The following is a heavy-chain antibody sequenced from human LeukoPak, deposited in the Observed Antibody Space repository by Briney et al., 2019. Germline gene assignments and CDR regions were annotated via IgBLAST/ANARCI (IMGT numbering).Heavy chain of an antibody. J-gene: IGHJ4*02. CDR2: ISGYNGNT. D-gene: IGHD2-15*01. CDR1: GYTFTSYG. Sequence: ASVKVSCKASGYTFTSYGISWVRQAPRQGLEWMGWISGYNGNTNNAHKFQARVTMTTDTSTSTAYMELRSLRSDDTAVYYCARDSSSVPSTWYYWGQGTLVTVSS. CDR3: ARDSSSVPSTWYY. V-gene: IGHV1-18*01.